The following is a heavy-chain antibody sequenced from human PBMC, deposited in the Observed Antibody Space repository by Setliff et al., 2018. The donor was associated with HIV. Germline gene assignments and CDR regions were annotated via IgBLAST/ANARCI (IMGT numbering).Heavy chain of an antibody. V-gene: IGHV3-23*01. CDR2: INSNGGST. D-gene: IGHD5-18*01. CDR3: AQSGQLGL. CDR1: GFTFSSYA. Sequence: PGGSLRLSCAASGFTFSSYAMSWVRQAPGEGLEWVSTINSNGGSTYYADSVKGRFTISRDNSKNTLSLQMNSLRVEDTAVYYCAQSGQLGLWGRGTLVTVSS. J-gene: IGHJ2*01.